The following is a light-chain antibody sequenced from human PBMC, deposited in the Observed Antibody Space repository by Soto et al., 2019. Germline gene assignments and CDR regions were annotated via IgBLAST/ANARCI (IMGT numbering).Light chain of an antibody. Sequence: QSVLTQPPSVSGAPGQRVTISCTGTSSNIGAGYDVHWFQQFPGTAPKLLIYSSYNRPSGVPDRFSGSKSGTSASLAITGLQAEDEADFYCQSYDSSLSVYVFGTGTKLTVL. J-gene: IGLJ1*01. CDR1: SSNIGAGYD. V-gene: IGLV1-40*01. CDR3: QSYDSSLSVYV. CDR2: SSY.